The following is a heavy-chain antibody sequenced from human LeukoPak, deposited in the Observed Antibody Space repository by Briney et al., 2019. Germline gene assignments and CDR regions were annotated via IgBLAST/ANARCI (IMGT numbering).Heavy chain of an antibody. CDR3: ARHKDYYYSYMDV. CDR1: GGSISSGGYS. CDR2: IYYSVNT. J-gene: IGHJ6*03. Sequence: PSQTLSLTCAVSGGSISSGGYSWSWIRQPPGKGLEWIGYIYYSVNTYYSPSLKSRVTISVDTSKNQFSLKLSSVTAADTAVYYCARHKDYYYSYMDVWGKGTTVTISS. V-gene: IGHV4-30-4*07.